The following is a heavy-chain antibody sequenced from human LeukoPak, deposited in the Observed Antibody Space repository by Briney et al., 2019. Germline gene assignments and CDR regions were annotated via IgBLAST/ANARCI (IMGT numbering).Heavy chain of an antibody. V-gene: IGHV3-21*01. CDR1: GFTFSSYS. CDR2: ISSSSSYI. CDR3: ARDGTLRLRFFDC. J-gene: IGHJ4*02. Sequence: PGGSLRLSCAASGFTFSSYSINWVRQAPGKGLEWVSSISSSSSYIYYADSVKGRFTISRDNAKNSLYLQMNSLRAEDTAVYYCARDGTLRLRFFDCWGQGTLVTVSS. D-gene: IGHD6-25*01.